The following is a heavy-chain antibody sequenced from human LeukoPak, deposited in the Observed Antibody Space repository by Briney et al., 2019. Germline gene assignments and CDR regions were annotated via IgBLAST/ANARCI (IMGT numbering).Heavy chain of an antibody. V-gene: IGHV1-18*04. CDR1: GYTFTSYG. CDR3: ARDKTDSSGWHPNWFDP. CDR2: ISAYNGST. Sequence: ASVKVSCKASGYTFTSYGISWVRQAPGQGLEWMGWISAYNGSTNYAQKLQGRVTMTTDTSTSTAYMELRSLRSDDTAVYYCARDKTDSSGWHPNWFDPWGQGTLVTVSS. D-gene: IGHD6-19*01. J-gene: IGHJ5*02.